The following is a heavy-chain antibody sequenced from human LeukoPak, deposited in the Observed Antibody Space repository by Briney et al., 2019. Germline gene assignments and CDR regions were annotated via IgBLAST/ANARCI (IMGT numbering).Heavy chain of an antibody. Sequence: SETLSLTCTVSGGSISSYYWSWIRQPPGKGLEWIGYIYYSGSTNYNPSLKSRVTISVDTSKNQFSLKLSSVTAADTAVYYCAREGAEGLDAFDIWGQGTMVTVSS. J-gene: IGHJ3*02. D-gene: IGHD6-19*01. CDR1: GGSISSYY. CDR2: IYYSGST. V-gene: IGHV4-59*01. CDR3: AREGAEGLDAFDI.